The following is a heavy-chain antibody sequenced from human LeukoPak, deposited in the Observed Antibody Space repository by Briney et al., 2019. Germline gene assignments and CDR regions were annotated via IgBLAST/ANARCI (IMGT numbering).Heavy chain of an antibody. J-gene: IGHJ5*02. CDR2: IYYSGST. CDR1: GGSISSRSYY. V-gene: IGHV4-61*01. CDR3: ARNEDAALWFDP. D-gene: IGHD1-1*01. Sequence: PSETLSLTCKVSGGSISSRSYYWSWIRQPPGKGLEWIGYIYYSGSTNYNPSLKSRVTISVDTSKNQFSLKLSSVTAADTAVYYCARNEDAALWFDPWGQGTLVTVSS.